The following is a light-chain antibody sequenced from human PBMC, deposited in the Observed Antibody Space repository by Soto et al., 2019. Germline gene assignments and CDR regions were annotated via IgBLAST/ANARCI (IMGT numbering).Light chain of an antibody. CDR1: SGHSSYA. Sequence: QPVLTQSPSASASLGASVKLTCTLSSGHSSYAIAWHQQQPEKGPRYLMKLNSDGSHSKGDGIPDRFSGSSSGTERYLTSSSLQSEDEADYYCQTWSTGIRVFGAGTKLTVL. CDR3: QTWSTGIRV. CDR2: LNSDGSH. J-gene: IGLJ3*02. V-gene: IGLV4-69*01.